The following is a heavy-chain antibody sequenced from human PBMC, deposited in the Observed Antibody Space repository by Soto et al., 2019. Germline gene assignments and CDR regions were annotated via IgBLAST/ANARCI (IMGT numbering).Heavy chain of an antibody. CDR2: IVPIFGA. CDR1: GGTFSNYG. V-gene: IGHV1-69*12. Sequence: QVQLVQSGAEVKKPGSSVKVSCKSSGGTFSNYGFSWVRQAPGQGLECMGVIVPIFGAEHPQKFQGRVTITADESTNTVAMELRGLRSEDTAVYYCAGGGSDYEGSGSYQGHVWGQGTTVTVSS. CDR3: AGGGSDYEGSGSYQGHV. D-gene: IGHD3-22*01. J-gene: IGHJ6*02.